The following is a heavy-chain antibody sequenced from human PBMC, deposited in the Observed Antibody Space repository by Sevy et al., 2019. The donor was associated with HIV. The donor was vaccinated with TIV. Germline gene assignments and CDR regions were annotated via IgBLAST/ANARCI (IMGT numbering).Heavy chain of an antibody. CDR1: GGTFSTFG. J-gene: IGHJ3*02. V-gene: IGHV1-69*10. D-gene: IGHD2-21*02. CDR2: IIPILGIA. CDR3: ARELGDRDAFDI. Sequence: ASVKVSFKASGGTFSTFGISWVRQAPGQGLEWMGGIIPILGIANYTQRFQGRVTITADKPTSTAYMELSSLRSEDTAMYYCARELGDRDAFDIWGQGTMVTVSS.